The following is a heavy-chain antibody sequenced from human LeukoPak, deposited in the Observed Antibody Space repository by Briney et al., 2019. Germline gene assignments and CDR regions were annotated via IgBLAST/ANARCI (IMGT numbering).Heavy chain of an antibody. CDR2: INPDSGGT. D-gene: IGHD1-7*01. Sequence: ASVKVSCKASGYTFTSYGISWVRQAPGQGLEWMGWINPDSGGTNYAQWFQGRVTMTWDTSISTAYMELSRLRSDDTAVYYCARDTSITGTWDYWGQGTLVTVSS. CDR1: GYTFTSYG. V-gene: IGHV1-2*02. CDR3: ARDTSITGTWDY. J-gene: IGHJ4*02.